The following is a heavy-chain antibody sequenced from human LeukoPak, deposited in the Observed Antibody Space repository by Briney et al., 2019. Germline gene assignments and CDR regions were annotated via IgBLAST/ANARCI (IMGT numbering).Heavy chain of an antibody. J-gene: IGHJ5*02. D-gene: IGHD3-22*01. CDR2: IIPILGIA. CDR1: GGTFSSYA. Sequence: SVKVSCKASGGTFSSYAISWVRQAPGQGLEWMGRIIPILGIANYAQKFQGRVTITADKSTSTAYMELSSLRSEDTAVYYCARDIRAAYYYDSSGQNWFDPWGQGTLVTVSS. CDR3: ARDIRAAYYYDSSGQNWFDP. V-gene: IGHV1-69*04.